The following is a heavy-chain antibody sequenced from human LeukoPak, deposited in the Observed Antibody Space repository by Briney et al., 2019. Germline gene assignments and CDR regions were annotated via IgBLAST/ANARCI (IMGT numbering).Heavy chain of an antibody. Sequence: PSETLSLTCTVSGGSISSGGYYWSWIRQHPGKGLEWIGYIYYSGSTYYNPSLKSRVTISVDTSKNQFSLKLSSVTAADTAVYYCARVSPLPILYFDYWGQGTLVTVSS. V-gene: IGHV4-31*03. CDR1: GGSISSGGYY. CDR3: ARVSPLPILYFDY. D-gene: IGHD2-21*01. J-gene: IGHJ4*02. CDR2: IYYSGST.